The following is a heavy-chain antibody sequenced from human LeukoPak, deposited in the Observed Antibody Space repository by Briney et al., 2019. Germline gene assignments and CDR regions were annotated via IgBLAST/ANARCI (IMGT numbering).Heavy chain of an antibody. CDR2: INSDGSST. D-gene: IGHD5-18*01. CDR1: GFTFSSYW. V-gene: IGHV3-74*01. CDR3: ARGGRYSYASFDY. J-gene: IGHJ4*02. Sequence: GGSLRLSCAASGFTFSSYWMHWVRQAPGKGLVWVSRINSDGSSTSYADSVKGRFTISRDNAKNTLYLQMNSLRAEDTAMYYCARGGRYSYASFDYWGQGTLVTVSS.